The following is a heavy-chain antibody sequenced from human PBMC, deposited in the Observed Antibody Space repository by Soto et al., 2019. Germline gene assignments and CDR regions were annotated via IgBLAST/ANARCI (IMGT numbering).Heavy chain of an antibody. CDR1: GYSFTSYW. CDR3: ARHNTTPYCSSTSSYAYYYGMDV. D-gene: IGHD2-2*01. Sequence: PGESLKISCKGSGYSFTSYWIGWVRQMPGKGLEWMGIIYPGDSDTRYSPSFQGQVTISADKSISTAYLQWSSLKASDTAMYYCARHNTTPYCSSTSSYAYYYGMDVWGQGTTVTVSS. V-gene: IGHV5-51*01. J-gene: IGHJ6*02. CDR2: IYPGDSDT.